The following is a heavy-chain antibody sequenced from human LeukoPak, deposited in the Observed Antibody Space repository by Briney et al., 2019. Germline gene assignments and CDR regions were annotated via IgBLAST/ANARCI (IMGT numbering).Heavy chain of an antibody. CDR3: AGCIAAAGRDYYYYGMDV. CDR1: GGSFSGYY. CDR2: INHSGST. J-gene: IGHJ6*02. V-gene: IGHV4-34*01. D-gene: IGHD6-13*01. Sequence: SETLSLTCAVYGGSFSGYYWSWIRQPPGKGLEWIGEINHSGSTNYNPSLNSRVTISVDTSKSQFSLKLSSVTAADTAVYYRAGCIAAAGRDYYYYGMDVWGQGTTVTVSS.